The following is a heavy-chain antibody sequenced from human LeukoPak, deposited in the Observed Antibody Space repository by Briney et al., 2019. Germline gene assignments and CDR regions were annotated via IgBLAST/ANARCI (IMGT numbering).Heavy chain of an antibody. J-gene: IGHJ4*02. CDR1: GGSISSYY. CDR3: ARGPGSGTYWAFDY. Sequence: SETLSLTCTVSGGSISSYYWSWIRQPPGKGLEWIGYVYYSGSTRYNPSLKSRVTISVDTSKNQFSLKLSSVTAADAAVCYCARGPGSGTYWAFDYWGQGTLVTVSS. CDR2: VYYSGST. D-gene: IGHD1-26*01. V-gene: IGHV4-59*01.